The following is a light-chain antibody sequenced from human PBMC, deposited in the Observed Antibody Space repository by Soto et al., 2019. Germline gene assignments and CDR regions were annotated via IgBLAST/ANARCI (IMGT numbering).Light chain of an antibody. V-gene: IGLV2-8*01. CDR3: NSYAGSNINV. CDR1: SSDVGGYNF. Sequence: QSALTQPPSASGSPGQSVTISCTGTSSDVGGYNFVSWYQHHPGKAPKLIIYEVNKRPSGVPNRFSGSKSGNTASLTVSGLQAVDEADYYCNSYAGSNINVFGTGTKLTVL. J-gene: IGLJ1*01. CDR2: EVN.